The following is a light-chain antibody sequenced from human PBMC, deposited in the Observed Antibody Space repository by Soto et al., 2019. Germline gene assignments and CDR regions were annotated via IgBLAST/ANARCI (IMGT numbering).Light chain of an antibody. CDR1: QSILHRSKNY. CDR2: WPS. Sequence: IVMTQSPDSLALSLGERATINCKSSQSILHRSKNYLDWYQQKPGQPPKLLIYWPSTRGSGVPDRFSGSGSETDFTLTSSSLQAEDVAVYYCQQYHSSPYTFGQGTKLEIK. J-gene: IGKJ2*01. CDR3: QQYHSSPYT. V-gene: IGKV4-1*01.